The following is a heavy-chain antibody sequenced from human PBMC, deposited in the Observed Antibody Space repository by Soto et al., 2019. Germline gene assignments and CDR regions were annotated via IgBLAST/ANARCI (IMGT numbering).Heavy chain of an antibody. Sequence: PGGSLRLSCAASGFTFSSYSMNWVRQAPGKGLEWVSSISSSSSYIYYADSVKGRFTISRDNAKNSLYLQMNSLRAEDTAVYYCARGAGVRGVIGPNWGQGTLVTVSS. CDR2: ISSSSSYI. CDR1: GFTFSSYS. V-gene: IGHV3-21*01. J-gene: IGHJ4*02. D-gene: IGHD3-10*01. CDR3: ARGAGVRGVIGPN.